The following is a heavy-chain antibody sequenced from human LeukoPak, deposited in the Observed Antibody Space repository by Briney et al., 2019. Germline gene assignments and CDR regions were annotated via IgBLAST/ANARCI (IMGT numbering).Heavy chain of an antibody. D-gene: IGHD3-9*01. V-gene: IGHV1-18*04. J-gene: IGHJ2*01. CDR3: ARDGRTYYDVLTGYFVHWYFDL. CDR1: GYTFSSYA. CDR2: ISAYNGNS. Sequence: ASVKVSCKASGYTFSSYATNWVRQAPGQGLEWMGWISAYNGNSNYAQNFQGRVTMTTDTSTSTAYLELRSLRSDDTAVYYCARDGRTYYDVLTGYFVHWYFDLWGRGTLVTVSS.